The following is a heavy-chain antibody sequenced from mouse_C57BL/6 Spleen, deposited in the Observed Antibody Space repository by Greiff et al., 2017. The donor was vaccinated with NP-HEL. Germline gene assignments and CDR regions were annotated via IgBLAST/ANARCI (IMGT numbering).Heavy chain of an antibody. CDR3: ARDDPDAMDY. CDR2: ISYDGSN. V-gene: IGHV3-6*01. Sequence: VQLKESGPGLVKPSQSLSLTCSVTGYSITSGYYWNWIRQFPGNKLEWMGYISYDGSNNYNPSLKNRISITRDTSTNQVYLKLNSVTTEDTATYYCARDDPDAMDYWGQGTSVTVSS. J-gene: IGHJ4*01. CDR1: GYSITSGYY.